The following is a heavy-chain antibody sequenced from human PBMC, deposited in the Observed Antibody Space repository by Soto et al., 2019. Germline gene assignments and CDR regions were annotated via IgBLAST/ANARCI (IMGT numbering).Heavy chain of an antibody. CDR2: INHRGNS. CDR1: CYSISSGYY. V-gene: IGHV4-38-2*01. Sequence: KTSETLSLTCDVSCYSISSGYYWAWVRQPPGKGMEWIGSINHRGNSYYNPSLKSRVTISVDTSKNQGSLKVSSVTAADTAVYYCVRRGDDYGSYIDYWGQGTLVTVSS. J-gene: IGHJ4*02. D-gene: IGHD4-17*01. CDR3: VRRGDDYGSYIDY.